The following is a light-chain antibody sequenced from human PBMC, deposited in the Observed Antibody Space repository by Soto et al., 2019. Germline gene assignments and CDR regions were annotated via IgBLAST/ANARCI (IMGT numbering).Light chain of an antibody. CDR2: AAS. CDR3: QRYNSAPFT. CDR1: QGINNY. Sequence: DIQMTQSPSSLSASVGDRVTITCRASQGINNYLAWYQQKPGQLPKLLIQAASTLQSGVPSRFSGSKSGVEFTLTIINPQPQDVTTYYCQRYNSAPFTFGPGTKVAIK. J-gene: IGKJ3*01. V-gene: IGKV1-27*01.